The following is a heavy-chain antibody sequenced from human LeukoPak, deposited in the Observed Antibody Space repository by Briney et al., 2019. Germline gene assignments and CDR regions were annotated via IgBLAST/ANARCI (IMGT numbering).Heavy chain of an antibody. V-gene: IGHV4-59*11. Sequence: SETLSLTCSFSGVSINSHYWSWIRQPPGKGLDGIGYISNSGSTDYNPSLKRRVTISLNTSKTPFSLKLSSVTAADTAVYYCARDALEGYFSYFYMDVWGKGTSVTVSS. J-gene: IGHJ6*03. CDR3: ARDALEGYFSYFYMDV. CDR2: ISNSGST. D-gene: IGHD1-1*01. CDR1: GVSINSHY.